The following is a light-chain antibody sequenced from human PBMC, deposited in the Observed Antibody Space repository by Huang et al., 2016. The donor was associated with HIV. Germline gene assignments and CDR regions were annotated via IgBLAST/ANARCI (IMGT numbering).Light chain of an antibody. CDR1: QSISSW. CDR3: HHYNTYSGA. Sequence: DIQMTQSASTLSASVGDRVTITSWASQSISSWLAWYQQKPGKAPNRLIYKASTLDSGVPSRFSGSGSGTEFTLTISSLQPDDFATYYCHHYNTYSGAFGQGTKVEIK. V-gene: IGKV1-5*03. CDR2: KAS. J-gene: IGKJ1*01.